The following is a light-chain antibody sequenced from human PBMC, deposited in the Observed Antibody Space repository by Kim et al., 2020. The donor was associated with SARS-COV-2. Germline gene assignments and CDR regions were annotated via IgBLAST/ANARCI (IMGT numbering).Light chain of an antibody. Sequence: EIEMTQSPATLSVSPGESATLSCRASQTVGSHLALYQQKPGQAPRLLLYSASTRATGIPPRFRGSGSGTEFTLTISSLQSEDSAIYYCLQLNNWPPYTFGQGTKRE. CDR3: LQLNNWPPYT. J-gene: IGKJ2*01. CDR1: QTVGSH. CDR2: SAS. V-gene: IGKV3-15*01.